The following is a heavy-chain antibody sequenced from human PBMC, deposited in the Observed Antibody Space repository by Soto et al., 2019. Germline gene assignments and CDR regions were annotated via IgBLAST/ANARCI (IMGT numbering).Heavy chain of an antibody. V-gene: IGHV1-46*03. Sequence: ASVTVSCQASGYTFTSYYMHWVRQAPGQGLEWMGVIIPSGGTTNYAQQFHDRITLTRDTATSTVYMELSSLRSEDTAMYYCARPDSSGWDWDYWGQGTLVTVSS. J-gene: IGHJ4*02. CDR1: GYTFTSYY. CDR3: ARPDSSGWDWDY. D-gene: IGHD6-19*01. CDR2: IIPSGGTT.